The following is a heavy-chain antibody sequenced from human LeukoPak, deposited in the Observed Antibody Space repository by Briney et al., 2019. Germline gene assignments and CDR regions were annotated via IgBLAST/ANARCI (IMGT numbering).Heavy chain of an antibody. D-gene: IGHD3-22*01. CDR3: ARPYYASSAPPHDY. V-gene: IGHV1-18*01. J-gene: IGHJ4*02. CDR2: ISAYNGNT. CDR1: GYTFTSYG. Sequence: ASVKVSCKASGYTFTSYGISWVRQAPGQGLEWMGWISAYNGNTNYAQKLQGRVTMTTDTYTSTAYMELRTLRSDDTAVYYCARPYYASSAPPHDYWGQGTLVTVSS.